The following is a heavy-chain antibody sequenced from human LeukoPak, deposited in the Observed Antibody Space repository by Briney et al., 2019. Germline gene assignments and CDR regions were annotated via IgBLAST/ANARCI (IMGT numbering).Heavy chain of an antibody. CDR3: ASIAVAGTLLDY. D-gene: IGHD6-19*01. CDR1: GFTFSSYS. V-gene: IGHV3-21*01. CDR2: ISSSSSYI. Sequence: NPGGSLRLSCAASGFTFSSYSMNWVRQAPGKGLEWVSSISSSSSYIYYADSVKGRFTISRDNAKNSLYLQMNSLRAEDTAVYYCASIAVAGTLLDYWGQGTLVTVSS. J-gene: IGHJ4*02.